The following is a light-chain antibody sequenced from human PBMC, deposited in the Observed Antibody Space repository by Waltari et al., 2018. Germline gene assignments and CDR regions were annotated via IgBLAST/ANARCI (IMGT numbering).Light chain of an antibody. CDR3: CSYAGNYGFV. V-gene: IGLV2-11*01. CDR1: NSDVGAYNY. Sequence: QSALTQPRSVSGSPGQSVTISCPGTNSDVGAYNYVSWYQQHPGKAPELIIYDVNKRPSGVPDRFFGSKSGNTASLAISGLQAEDEADYYCCSYAGNYGFVFGTATKVTVL. CDR2: DVN. J-gene: IGLJ1*01.